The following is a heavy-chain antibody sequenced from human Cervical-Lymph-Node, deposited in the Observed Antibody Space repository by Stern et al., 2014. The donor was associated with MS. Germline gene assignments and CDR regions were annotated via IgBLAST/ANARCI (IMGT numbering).Heavy chain of an antibody. CDR1: GGKFNIYA. CDR3: GRDAHYYDRSDYRN. D-gene: IGHD3-22*01. V-gene: IGHV1-69*06. J-gene: IGHJ1*01. Sequence: VQLVQSGAEVKKPGSSVKVSCKASGGKFNIYAISWMRQATGQGFEWMGGIIPSLTTAKYAEKFQGRASITADRSTTTVFLELSSLTSEDTAVYYCGRDAHYYDRSDYRNWGQGTLVTVSS. CDR2: IIPSLTTA.